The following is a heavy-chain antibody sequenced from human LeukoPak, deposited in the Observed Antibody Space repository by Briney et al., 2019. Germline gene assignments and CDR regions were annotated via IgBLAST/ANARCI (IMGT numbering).Heavy chain of an antibody. J-gene: IGHJ6*03. D-gene: IGHD1-1*01. CDR1: GFTFSDYY. V-gene: IGHV3-11*04. CDR3: ARPNWSDYYYYYMDV. Sequence: GGSLRLSCAASGFTFSDYYMSWIRQAPGKGLEWVSYISSSGSTIYYADSVKGRFTISRDNAKNSLYQQMNSLRAEDTAVYYCARPNWSDYYYYYMDVWGKGTTVTVSS. CDR2: ISSSGSTI.